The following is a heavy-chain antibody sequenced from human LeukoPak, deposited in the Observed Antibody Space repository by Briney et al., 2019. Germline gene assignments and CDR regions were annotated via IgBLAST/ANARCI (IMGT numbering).Heavy chain of an antibody. CDR2: LYYSGYS. CDR1: GGSITSYY. Sequence: PSETLSLTCTVSGGSITSYYWAWLRQPPGKGLEWIGYLYYSGYSNYNPSLKSRVSMSVDTSKNQFSLKLTSVTAADTAVYYCARHSIASDGARLFDYWGRGTLVTVSS. D-gene: IGHD2-21*01. V-gene: IGHV4-59*08. J-gene: IGHJ4*02. CDR3: ARHSIASDGARLFDY.